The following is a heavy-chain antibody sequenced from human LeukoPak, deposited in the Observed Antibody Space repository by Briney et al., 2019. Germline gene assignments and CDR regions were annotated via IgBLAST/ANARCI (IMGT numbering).Heavy chain of an antibody. Sequence: SETLSLTCAVYGGSFSGYYWSWIRQPPGKGLEWIGEINHSGSTNYNPSLKSRVTISVDTSKNQFSLKLSSVTAADTAVYYCARVGYSSGWFPLYYWGQGTLVTVSS. V-gene: IGHV4-34*01. CDR3: ARVGYSSGWFPLYY. CDR2: INHSGST. D-gene: IGHD6-19*01. J-gene: IGHJ4*02. CDR1: GGSFSGYY.